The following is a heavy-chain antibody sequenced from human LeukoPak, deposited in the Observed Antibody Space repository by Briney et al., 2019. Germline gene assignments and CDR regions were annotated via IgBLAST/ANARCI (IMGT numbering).Heavy chain of an antibody. CDR1: SGSISSYY. CDR3: ARDSGTTGEVKFDP. CDR2: IYSRGT. V-gene: IGHV4-4*07. D-gene: IGHD3-10*01. Sequence: PSETLSLTCTVSSGSISSYYWRWLGQPAGKGLEWIGRIYSRGTTYNPSLKDRVTMSADTSRNHVSMTLNSVTAADTAVYYCARDSGTTGEVKFDPWGQGTLVTVSS. J-gene: IGHJ5*02.